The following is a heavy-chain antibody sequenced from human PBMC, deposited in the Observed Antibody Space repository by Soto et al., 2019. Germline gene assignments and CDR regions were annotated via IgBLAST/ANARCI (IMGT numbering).Heavy chain of an antibody. CDR1: GFSFSRYA. J-gene: IGHJ4*02. CDR3: AKDYSRYCSGGNCYVDY. D-gene: IGHD2-15*01. Sequence: GSLRLSCAASGFSFSRYAMSWVRQAPGKGLDWVSTIIDSGDSIYYADSVKGRFTISRDNSKNTLYLQMHSLRAEDTAVYYCAKDYSRYCSGGNCYVDYWGQGSLVTVS. CDR2: IIDSGDSI. V-gene: IGHV3-23*01.